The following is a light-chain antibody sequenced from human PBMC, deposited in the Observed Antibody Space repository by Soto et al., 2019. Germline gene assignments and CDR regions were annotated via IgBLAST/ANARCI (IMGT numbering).Light chain of an antibody. CDR2: EGS. V-gene: IGLV2-23*01. CDR3: CSYAGSSTSYA. J-gene: IGLJ1*01. CDR1: SSDVGSYNL. Sequence: QSVLTQPASVSGSPGQSITISCTGTSSDVGSYNLVSWHQQHPGKAPKLMIYEGSKRPSGVSNRFSGSKSGNTASLTISGLQAEDEANYYCCSYAGSSTSYASGTGTKFTVL.